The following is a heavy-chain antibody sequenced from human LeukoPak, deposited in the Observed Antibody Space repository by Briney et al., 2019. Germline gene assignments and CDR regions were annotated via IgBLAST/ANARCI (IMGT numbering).Heavy chain of an antibody. CDR2: INHSGST. D-gene: IGHD3-16*01. CDR3: SRGWIELGSHVGDPFDY. V-gene: IGHV4-34*01. CDR1: GGSFSGYY. Sequence: TSETLSLTCAVYGGSFSGYYWSWIRQPPGKGLEWIGEINHSGSTNYNPSLKSRVTISVDTSKNQFSLKLSSVTAADTAVYYCSRGWIELGSHVGDPFDYWGQGTLVTVSS. J-gene: IGHJ4*02.